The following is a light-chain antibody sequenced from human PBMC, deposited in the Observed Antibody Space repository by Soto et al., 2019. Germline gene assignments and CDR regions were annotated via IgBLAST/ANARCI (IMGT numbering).Light chain of an antibody. J-gene: IGKJ5*01. CDR3: QQYNNWPPIT. Sequence: EIVLTQSPGTLSLSPGERATLSCRASQSVSNNYLAWYQQKPGQAPRLLIYGASNRATGIPDRFSGSGSGTEFTLTISSLQSEDFAVYYCQQYNNWPPITFGQGTLLEI. CDR1: QSVSNN. CDR2: GAS. V-gene: IGKV3D-15*01.